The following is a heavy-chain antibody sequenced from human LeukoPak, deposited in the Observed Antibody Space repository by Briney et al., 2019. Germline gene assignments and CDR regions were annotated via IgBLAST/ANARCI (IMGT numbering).Heavy chain of an antibody. Sequence: ASVKVSCKASVYTFTSYAMNWVRQAPGQGLEWMGWINTNTGNPTYAQGFTGRFVFSLDTSVSTAYLQISSLKAEDTAVYYCARGLSPIQYLPAGISYWGQGTLVTVSS. D-gene: IGHD4-11*01. CDR1: VYTFTSYA. V-gene: IGHV7-4-1*02. CDR3: ARGLSPIQYLPAGISY. CDR2: INTNTGNP. J-gene: IGHJ4*02.